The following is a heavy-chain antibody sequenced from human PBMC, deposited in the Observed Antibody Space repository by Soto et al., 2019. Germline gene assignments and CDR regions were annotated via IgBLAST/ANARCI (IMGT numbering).Heavy chain of an antibody. CDR2: ISAYNGNT. CDR3: ARYCSSTSCLNYYYYGMDV. CDR1: GYTFTSYG. D-gene: IGHD2-2*01. V-gene: IGHV1-18*04. Sequence: ASVKVSCKASGYTFTSYGISWVRQAPGQGLEWMGWISAYNGNTNYAQKLQGRVTMTTDTSTSTAYMELRSLRSGDTAVYYCARYCSSTSCLNYYYYGMDVWGQGTTVTVSS. J-gene: IGHJ6*02.